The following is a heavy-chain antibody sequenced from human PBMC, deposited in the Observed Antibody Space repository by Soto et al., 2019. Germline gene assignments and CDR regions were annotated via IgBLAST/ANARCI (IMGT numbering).Heavy chain of an antibody. Sequence: QVQLVQSGAEIKKPGASVKVSCKASGYTFNTYGITWVRQAPGQGLEWMGWINPYNGNTKFAQKLHDRVTMTTATSTSTAYMELASLRSDDTAVYYCARGCIAVTTHLCYWGQGTLVTVSS. V-gene: IGHV1-18*01. D-gene: IGHD4-17*01. J-gene: IGHJ4*02. CDR3: ARGCIAVTTHLCY. CDR1: GYTFNTYG. CDR2: INPYNGNT.